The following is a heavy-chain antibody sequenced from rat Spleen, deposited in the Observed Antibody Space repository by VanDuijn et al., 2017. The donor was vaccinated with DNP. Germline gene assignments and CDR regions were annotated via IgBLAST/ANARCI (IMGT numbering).Heavy chain of an antibody. Sequence: EVQLVESGGDLVQPGRSLKLFCAASGFTFSDYYMAWIRQAPTKGLEWVAYIRYDGGSTKDGDSVKGRFTSSRDNAKNTLYMQMNSLRSEDMATYYCIRWNSGHFDYWGQGVMVTVSS. D-gene: IGHD4-3*01. CDR3: IRWNSGHFDY. J-gene: IGHJ2*01. CDR1: GFTFSDYY. V-gene: IGHV5-22*01. CDR2: IRYDGGST.